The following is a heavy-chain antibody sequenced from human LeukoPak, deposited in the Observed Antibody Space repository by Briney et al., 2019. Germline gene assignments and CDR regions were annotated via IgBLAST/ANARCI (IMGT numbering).Heavy chain of an antibody. D-gene: IGHD3-22*01. Sequence: GGSLRLSCASSGFTFSRYAMSWVRQAPGKGLEWVSAISGSGGSTYYADSVKGRFTISRDNSKNTLYLQMNSLRAEDTAVYYCAKFSDSSGYYDEYFDYWGQGTLVTVS. CDR1: GFTFSRYA. CDR2: ISGSGGST. V-gene: IGHV3-23*01. J-gene: IGHJ4*02. CDR3: AKFSDSSGYYDEYFDY.